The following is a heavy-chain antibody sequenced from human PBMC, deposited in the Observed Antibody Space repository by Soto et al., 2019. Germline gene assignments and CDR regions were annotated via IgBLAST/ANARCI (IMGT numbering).Heavy chain of an antibody. Sequence: QVQLQQWGAGLLKPSETLSLTCAVYGGSFSGYYWNWIRQPPGKGLEWIGEINHSGITNYNPSLKSRVPISLATSKSQFSLKLSSVTAADTAVYYCAVDGARIGYWGPGTLVTVSS. D-gene: IGHD2-15*01. CDR2: INHSGIT. CDR1: GGSFSGYY. CDR3: AVDGARIGY. V-gene: IGHV4-34*01. J-gene: IGHJ4*02.